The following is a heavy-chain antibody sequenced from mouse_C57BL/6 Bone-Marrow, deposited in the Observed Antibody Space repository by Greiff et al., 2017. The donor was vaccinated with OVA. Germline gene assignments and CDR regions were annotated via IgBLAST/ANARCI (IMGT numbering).Heavy chain of an antibody. Sequence: EVKLMESGGGLVKPGGSLKLSCAASGFTFSSYAMSWVRQTPEKRLEWVATISDGGSYTYYPDNVKGRFTISRDNAKNNLYLQMSHLKSEDTAMYYCARERGLGLGYWGQGTTLTVSS. CDR3: ARERGLGLGY. CDR2: ISDGGSYT. CDR1: GFTFSSYA. D-gene: IGHD4-1*01. J-gene: IGHJ2*01. V-gene: IGHV5-4*01.